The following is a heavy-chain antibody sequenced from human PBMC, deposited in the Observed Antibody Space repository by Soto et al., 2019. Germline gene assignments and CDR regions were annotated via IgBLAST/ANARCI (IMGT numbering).Heavy chain of an antibody. V-gene: IGHV3-33*01. CDR2: IWYDGSNK. CDR3: ARDHGSYGGTDAFDI. CDR1: GFTFSSYG. D-gene: IGHD1-26*01. Sequence: QVQLVESGGGVVQPGRSLRLSCAASGFTFSSYGMHWVRQAPGKGLEWVAVIWYDGSNKYYADSVKGRFTISRDNSKNTLYLQMNSLRAEDTAVYYCARDHGSYGGTDAFDIWGQGTMVTVSS. J-gene: IGHJ3*02.